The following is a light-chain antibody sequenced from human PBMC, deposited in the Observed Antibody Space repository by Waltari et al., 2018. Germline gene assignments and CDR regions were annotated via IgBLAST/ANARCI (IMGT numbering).Light chain of an antibody. V-gene: IGLV2-11*01. CDR2: DIN. Sequence: QSALTQPRSVSGSPGQSVPISCTGTSSDVGGYHYVSWYQQHPDKAPKLIIYDINKRPSGVPDRFSGSKSGNTASLTISGLQAEDEADYYCCSYVGSNIYWVFGGGTKLTVL. CDR1: SSDVGGYHY. CDR3: CSYVGSNIYWV. J-gene: IGLJ3*02.